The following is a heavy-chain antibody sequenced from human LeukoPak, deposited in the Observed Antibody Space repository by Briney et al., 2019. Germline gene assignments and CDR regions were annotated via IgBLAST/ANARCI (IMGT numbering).Heavy chain of an antibody. CDR2: IIPIFGTA. J-gene: IGHJ4*02. Sequence: ASVKVSCKASGGTFSSYAISWVRQAPGQGLEWMGGIIPIFGTANYAQKFQGRVTITADESTSTAYMELSSLRSEDTAVYYCARERDLSYYYGSGSYWAYFDYWGQGTLVTVSS. CDR3: ARERDLSYYYGSGSYWAYFDY. D-gene: IGHD3-10*01. V-gene: IGHV1-69*13. CDR1: GGTFSSYA.